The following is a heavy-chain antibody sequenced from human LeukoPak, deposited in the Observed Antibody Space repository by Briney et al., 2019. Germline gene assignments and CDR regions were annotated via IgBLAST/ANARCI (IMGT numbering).Heavy chain of an antibody. CDR2: ISPTSGYI. CDR1: GFTFSNYA. V-gene: IGHV3-21*01. CDR3: AREGPTAALFDY. J-gene: IGHJ4*02. D-gene: IGHD4-17*01. Sequence: PGGSLRLSCAASGFTFSNYAMSWIRQAPGKGLEWVSSISPTSGYIYYADSVEGRFTISRDNAENSLYLLMNSLRAEDTAVYYCAREGPTAALFDYWGQGTQVTVSS.